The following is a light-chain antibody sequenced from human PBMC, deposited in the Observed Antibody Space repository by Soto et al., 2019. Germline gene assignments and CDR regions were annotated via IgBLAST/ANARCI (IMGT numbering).Light chain of an antibody. CDR2: SAS. J-gene: IGKJ4*01. V-gene: IGKV1-8*01. CDR3: LQLNRYPRT. CDR1: QGISSY. Sequence: AIRMTQSPSSFSASTGDRVTITCRASQGISSYLAWYQQKPGKAPQLLIYSASTLQSGVPSRFSGSGSGTEFTLTISSLQPEDFATYYCLQLNRYPRTFGGGTKVDIK.